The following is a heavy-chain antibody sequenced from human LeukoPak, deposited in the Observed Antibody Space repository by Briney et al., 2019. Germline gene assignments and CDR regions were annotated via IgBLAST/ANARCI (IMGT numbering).Heavy chain of an antibody. CDR3: ASSGSYRFDY. Sequence: GGSLRLSCAASGFTFSSYSMNWVRQAPGKGLEWVSHITASGTAMFYADSVKGRFTISRDNAKNSLYLQMYSLRDEDTAVYYCASSGSYRFDYWGQGTLVTVSS. CDR2: ITASGTAM. J-gene: IGHJ4*02. D-gene: IGHD1-26*01. V-gene: IGHV3-48*02. CDR1: GFTFSSYS.